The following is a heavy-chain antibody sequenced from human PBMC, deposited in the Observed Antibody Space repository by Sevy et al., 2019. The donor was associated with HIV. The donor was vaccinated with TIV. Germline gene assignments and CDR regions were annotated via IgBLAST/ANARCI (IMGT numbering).Heavy chain of an antibody. CDR1: GYTFSSYA. V-gene: IGHV7-4-1*02. D-gene: IGHD3-22*01. Sequence: ASVKVSCKASGYTFSSYAMNWVRQAPGQGLEWMGWFNTNTGNPTYAQGFTGRFVFSLDTSVSTAYLQISSLKAEDTAVYYCARDLYYDSSAYSDYWGQGTLVTVSS. CDR2: FNTNTGNP. J-gene: IGHJ4*02. CDR3: ARDLYYDSSAYSDY.